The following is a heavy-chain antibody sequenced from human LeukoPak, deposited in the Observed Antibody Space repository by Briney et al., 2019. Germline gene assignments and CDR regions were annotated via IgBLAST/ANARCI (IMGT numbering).Heavy chain of an antibody. CDR2: IIPILGIA. CDR1: GGTFSSYT. CDR3: AGDLNLDTAMDRKVDY. J-gene: IGHJ4*02. D-gene: IGHD5-18*01. V-gene: IGHV1-69*04. Sequence: GASVKVSCKASGGTFSSYTISWVRQAPGQGLEWMGRIIPILGIANYAQKFQGRVTITADKSTSTAYMELSSLRSEDTAVYYCAGDLNLDTAMDRKVDYRGQGTLVTVSS.